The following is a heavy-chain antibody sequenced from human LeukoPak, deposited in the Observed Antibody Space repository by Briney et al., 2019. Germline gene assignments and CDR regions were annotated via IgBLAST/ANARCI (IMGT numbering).Heavy chain of an antibody. CDR1: GFTFSTYA. CDR3: AKEFNRGLPDY. V-gene: IGHV3-30-3*01. Sequence: GGSLRLSCAASGFTFSTYAMHWVRQAPGKGLEWVAVISYDGSNEYYADSVKGRFTISRDNSKNTLYLQMSSLRAEDTAVYYCAKEFNRGLPDYWGQGTLVTVPS. D-gene: IGHD2-21*01. CDR2: ISYDGSNE. J-gene: IGHJ4*02.